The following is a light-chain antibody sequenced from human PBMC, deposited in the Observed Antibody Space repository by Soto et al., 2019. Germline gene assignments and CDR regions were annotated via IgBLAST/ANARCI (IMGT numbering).Light chain of an antibody. CDR1: QSVSSH. CDR2: GAS. V-gene: IGKV3-20*01. CDR3: QQYAGSRT. J-gene: IGKJ1*01. Sequence: EIVLTQSPGTLSLSPGERATLSCRASQSVSSHLAWYQQRPGQAPRLLIYGASSRATGIPDRFSGSGSGTDFTLTISRLEPEDFAVYYCQQYAGSRTFGQGTKVEIK.